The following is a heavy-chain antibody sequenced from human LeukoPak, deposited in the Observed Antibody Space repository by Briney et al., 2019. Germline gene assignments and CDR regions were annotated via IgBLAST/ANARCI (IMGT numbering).Heavy chain of an antibody. D-gene: IGHD2-2*01. CDR2: IWHDGSKE. CDR1: GFTFTRGG. J-gene: IGHJ4*02. Sequence: GGSLRPSCAASGFTFTRGGFHWVRQAPGKGLEWVSVIWHDGSKEYYADSVKGRFTISRDNSKNMLYLQMNSLRVEDTAVYYCARDGCSTSSCYDFWGQGTLVTVSS. V-gene: IGHV3-33*01. CDR3: ARDGCSTSSCYDF.